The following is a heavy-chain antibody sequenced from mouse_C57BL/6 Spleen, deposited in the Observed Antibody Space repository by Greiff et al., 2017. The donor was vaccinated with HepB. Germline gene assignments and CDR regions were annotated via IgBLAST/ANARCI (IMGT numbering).Heavy chain of an antibody. Sequence: EVQLQQSGPGLVKPSQSLSLTCSVTGYSITSCYYWNWIRQFPGNKLEWMGYISYDGSNNYNPSLKNRISITRDTSKNQFFLKLNSVTTEDTATYYCARDYLYYGSSYWYFDVWGTGTTVTVSS. CDR1: GYSITSCYY. J-gene: IGHJ1*03. D-gene: IGHD1-1*01. CDR3: ARDYLYYGSSYWYFDV. CDR2: ISYDGSN. V-gene: IGHV3-6*01.